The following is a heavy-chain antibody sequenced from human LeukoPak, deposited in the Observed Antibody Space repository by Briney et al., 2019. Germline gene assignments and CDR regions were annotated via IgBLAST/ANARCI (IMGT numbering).Heavy chain of an antibody. CDR3: ARDGRAVAGNGGGDAFDI. Sequence: GGSLRLSCAASGFTFSSYAIHWVRQAPGKGLEWVAVISYDGSNKYYADSVKGRFTISRDNSKNTLYLQMNSLRAEDTAVYYCARDGRAVAGNGGGDAFDIWGQGTMVTVSS. CDR2: ISYDGSNK. J-gene: IGHJ3*02. CDR1: GFTFSSYA. V-gene: IGHV3-30-3*01. D-gene: IGHD6-19*01.